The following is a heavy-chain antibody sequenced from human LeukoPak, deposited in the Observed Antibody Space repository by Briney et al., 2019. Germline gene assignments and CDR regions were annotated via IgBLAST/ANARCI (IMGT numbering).Heavy chain of an antibody. J-gene: IGHJ5*02. CDR2: FNPNSGDS. Sequence: ASVKVSCKASGYTFTADYIHWMRQAPGQGLEWMGWFNPNSGDSNFAQKFQGRVTMTRDTSTSTAYVELSRLRSDDTAVYYCARARASAHFDPWGQGTLVTVFS. CDR1: GYTFTADY. D-gene: IGHD1-26*01. CDR3: ARARASAHFDP. V-gene: IGHV1-2*02.